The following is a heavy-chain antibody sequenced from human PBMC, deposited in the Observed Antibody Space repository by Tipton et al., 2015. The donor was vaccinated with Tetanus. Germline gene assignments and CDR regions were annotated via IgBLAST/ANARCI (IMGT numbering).Heavy chain of an antibody. V-gene: IGHV3-23*04. CDR3: AKDRLRKTDYDGNGYAFDV. J-gene: IGHJ3*01. D-gene: IGHD3-22*01. CDR1: GFTFSDYA. Sequence: QLVQSGGGVVQPGRSLRLSCAASGFTFSDYAMNWVRQAPGKGLEWVSVVTGSGKTTHYADPVKGRFTISRDNSKNTLFLQMSSLRVEDTGIYYCAKDRLRKTDYDGNGYAFDVWGQGTMASVSS. CDR2: VTGSGKTT.